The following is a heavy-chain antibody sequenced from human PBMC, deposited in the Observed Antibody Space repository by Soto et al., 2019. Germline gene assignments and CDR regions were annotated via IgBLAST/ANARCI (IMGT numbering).Heavy chain of an antibody. J-gene: IGHJ6*02. CDR1: GGTFSSYA. D-gene: IGHD3-3*01. CDR3: ASQGLDYDFWSGYYTEASDV. V-gene: IGHV1-69*01. Sequence: SVKVSCTASGGTFSSYAISWVRQAPGQGLEWMGGIIPIFGTANYAQKFQGRVTITADESTSTAYMELSSLRSEDTAVYYCASQGLDYDFWSGYYTEASDVWGQGTTVTVSS. CDR2: IIPIFGTA.